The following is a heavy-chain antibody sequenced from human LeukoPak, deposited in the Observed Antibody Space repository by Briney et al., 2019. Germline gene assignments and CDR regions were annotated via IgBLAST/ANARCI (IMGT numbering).Heavy chain of an antibody. CDR3: ARWSNYYYYYGMDV. J-gene: IGHJ6*02. Sequence: SGTLSLTCAVSGGSISSSNWWSWVRQPPGKGLEWIGEIYHSGSTNYNPSLKSRVTISVDKSKNQFSLKLSSVTAADTAVYYCARWSNYYYYYGMDVWGQGTTVTVSS. V-gene: IGHV4-4*02. CDR1: GGSISSSNW. CDR2: IYHSGST.